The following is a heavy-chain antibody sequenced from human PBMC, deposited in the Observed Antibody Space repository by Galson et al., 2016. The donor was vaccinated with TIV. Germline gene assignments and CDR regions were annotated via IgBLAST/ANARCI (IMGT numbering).Heavy chain of an antibody. Sequence: SVKVSCKASGYTFSNFGISWVRRAPGQGPEWMGWISAYTGNTYYIEKFQGRVTMTTDTSASTAHMELRSLRSDDTAVYFCATDRNTALDTYPYYYGMDVWGQGTAVIVSS. CDR1: GYTFSNFG. D-gene: IGHD5-18*01. CDR3: ATDRNTALDTYPYYYGMDV. J-gene: IGHJ6*02. V-gene: IGHV1-18*01. CDR2: ISAYTGNT.